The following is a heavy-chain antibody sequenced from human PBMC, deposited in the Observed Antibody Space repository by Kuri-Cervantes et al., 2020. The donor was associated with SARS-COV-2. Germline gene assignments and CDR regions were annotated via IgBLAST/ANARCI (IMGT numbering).Heavy chain of an antibody. CDR1: GGSISSSSYY. D-gene: IGHD3-3*01. J-gene: IGHJ4*02. V-gene: IGHV4-39*07. CDR3: VRDNYDFWSGASLPGY. CDR2: IYYSGST. Sequence: GSLRLSCTVSGGSISSSSYYWGWIRQPPGKGLEWIGSIYYSGSTYYNPSLKSRVTISVDTSKNQFSLKLSSVTAADTAVYYCVRDNYDFWSGASLPGYWGQGTLVTVSS.